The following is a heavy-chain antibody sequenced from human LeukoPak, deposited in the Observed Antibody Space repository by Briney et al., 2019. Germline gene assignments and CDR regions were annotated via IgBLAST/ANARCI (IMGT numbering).Heavy chain of an antibody. CDR3: ARDNSNLDY. Sequence: PGGSLRLSCAASGFTVTTNYMTWVRQAPGKGLQWVSGIHGDGRTYYADSLKGRFTISRDNAKNSLYLQMNSLRAEDTAVYYCARDNSNLDYWGQGTLVTVSS. CDR2: IHGDGRT. J-gene: IGHJ4*02. D-gene: IGHD4-23*01. CDR1: GFTVTTNY. V-gene: IGHV3-53*01.